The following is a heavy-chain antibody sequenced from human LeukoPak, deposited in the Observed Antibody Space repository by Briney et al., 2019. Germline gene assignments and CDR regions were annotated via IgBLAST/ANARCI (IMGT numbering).Heavy chain of an antibody. D-gene: IGHD6-13*01. J-gene: IGHJ5*02. CDR3: AREIAAARNWFDP. Sequence: SETLSLTCTVSGGSISSYYWSWIRQPAGKGLEWIGYIYYSGSTNYNPSLKSRVTISVDTSKNQFSLKLSSVTAADTAVYYCAREIAAARNWFDPWGQGTLVTVSS. CDR1: GGSISSYY. CDR2: IYYSGST. V-gene: IGHV4-59*01.